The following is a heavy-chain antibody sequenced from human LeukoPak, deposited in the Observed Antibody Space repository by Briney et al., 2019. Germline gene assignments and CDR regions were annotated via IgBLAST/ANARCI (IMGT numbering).Heavy chain of an antibody. V-gene: IGHV3-21*04. CDR1: GFTFSSYS. Sequence: GGSLRLSCAASGFTFSSYSMNWVRQAPEKGLEWVSSISSNSAYIYSADSVKGRFTISRDNSKNTLYLQMNSLRAEDTAVYYCAKGKSITIFGVDWGQGTLVTVSS. CDR3: AKGKSITIFGVD. D-gene: IGHD3-3*01. J-gene: IGHJ4*02. CDR2: ISSNSAYI.